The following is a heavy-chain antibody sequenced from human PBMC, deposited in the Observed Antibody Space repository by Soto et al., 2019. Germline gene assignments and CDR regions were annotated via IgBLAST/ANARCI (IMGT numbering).Heavy chain of an antibody. Sequence: GGSLRLSCAASGFPFTGSWMNWVRQAPGKGLEWVANINQDGSEKYYVDSVKGRFTISRDNAKNSLYLRMNSLRAEDTAIYYCTRISRSEVGDFWGQGTLVTSPQ. CDR1: GFPFTGSW. V-gene: IGHV3-7*01. CDR2: INQDGSEK. J-gene: IGHJ4*02. D-gene: IGHD2-2*01. CDR3: TRISRSEVGDF.